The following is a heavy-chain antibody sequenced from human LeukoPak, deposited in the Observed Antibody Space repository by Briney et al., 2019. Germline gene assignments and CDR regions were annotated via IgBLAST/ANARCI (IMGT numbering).Heavy chain of an antibody. CDR2: IASDGSHT. J-gene: IGHJ3*02. D-gene: IGHD3-10*01. V-gene: IGHV3-30-3*01. CDR1: GFTFSTYF. CDR3: ARERQDTIVHSGAFDI. Sequence: GRSLRLSRAASGFTFSTYFMHWVRQAPGKGLEWVAVIASDGSHTFYVESVKGRFTISRDNSKNTLYLQMNSLRAEDTAVYFCARERQDTIVHSGAFDIWGQGTMVTVSS.